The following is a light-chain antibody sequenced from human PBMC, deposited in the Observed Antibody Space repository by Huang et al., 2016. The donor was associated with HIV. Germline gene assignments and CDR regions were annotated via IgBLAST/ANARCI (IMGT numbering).Light chain of an antibody. CDR3: QQYNSFPWT. Sequence: DIQMTQSSSTLSASVGDRVTIACRASQSISTWLAWYQQKPGRAPNRLIYEASTLESGGPSRFSGGGSGTDFTLTISSLQPDDFATYYCQQYNSFPWTFGQGTKVEV. CDR2: EAS. J-gene: IGKJ1*01. V-gene: IGKV1-5*03. CDR1: QSISTW.